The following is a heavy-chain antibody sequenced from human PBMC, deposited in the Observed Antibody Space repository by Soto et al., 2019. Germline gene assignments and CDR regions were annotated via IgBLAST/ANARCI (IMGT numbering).Heavy chain of an antibody. V-gene: IGHV3-23*01. J-gene: IGHJ4*02. Sequence: EVQLLESGGGLVQPGVSLRLSCAASGFTFSSYAMSWVRQAPGKGLDWVSAISVSVGSTYYADSVKGRFTISRDNSTNTLYLQMNSLRAEDTAVYYCAKVERAVAGIIDWGQGTLVTVSS. D-gene: IGHD6-19*01. CDR3: AKVERAVAGIID. CDR1: GFTFSSYA. CDR2: ISVSVGST.